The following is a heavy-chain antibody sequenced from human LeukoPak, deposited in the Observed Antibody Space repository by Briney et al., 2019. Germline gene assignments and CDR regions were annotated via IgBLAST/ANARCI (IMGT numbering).Heavy chain of an antibody. Sequence: SETLSLTCTVSGGSISSYYWSWIRQPPGKGLEWMGYIYYSGSTNYNPSLKSRVTISVDTSKNQFSLKLSSVTAADTAVYYCARFIAAAGTFDYWGQGTLVTVSS. J-gene: IGHJ4*02. V-gene: IGHV4-59*08. CDR3: ARFIAAAGTFDY. D-gene: IGHD6-13*01. CDR2: IYYSGST. CDR1: GGSISSYY.